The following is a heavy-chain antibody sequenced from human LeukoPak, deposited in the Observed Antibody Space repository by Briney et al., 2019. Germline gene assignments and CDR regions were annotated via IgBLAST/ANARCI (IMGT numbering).Heavy chain of an antibody. CDR2: IVGDSSKT. CDR3: AKQPYNYYYLDV. V-gene: IGHV3-23*01. CDR1: GLTFHDYA. D-gene: IGHD2-21*01. Sequence: PGGSLRLSCAISGLTFHDYAMTWVRQAPGKGLDWVSTIVGDSSKTYYADSVKGRFTISRDNSNYMLFLHMNNLRAEDTAIYYCAKQPYNYYYLDVWGKGTTVTVSS. J-gene: IGHJ6*03.